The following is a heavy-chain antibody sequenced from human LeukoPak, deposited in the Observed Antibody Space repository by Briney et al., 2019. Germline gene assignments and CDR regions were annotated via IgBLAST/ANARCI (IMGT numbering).Heavy chain of an antibody. J-gene: IGHJ6*03. CDR3: AKDLLLYYYYYYMDV. V-gene: IGHV3-11*01. CDR1: GFTFSDYY. CDR2: ISSSGSTI. Sequence: GGSLRLSCAASGFTFSDYYMSWIRQAPGKGLEWVSYISSSGSTIYYADSVKGRFTISRDNSKNTLYLQMNSLRAEDTAVYYCAKDLLLYYYYYYMDVWGKGTTVTVSS.